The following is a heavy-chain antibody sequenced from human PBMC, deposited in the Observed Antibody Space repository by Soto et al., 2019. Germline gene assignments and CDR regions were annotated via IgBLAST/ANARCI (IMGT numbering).Heavy chain of an antibody. CDR2: IFSAGMT. CDR1: GFTVKGNY. V-gene: IGHV3-53*01. CDR3: AGASNYHYAFEY. D-gene: IGHD4-4*01. J-gene: IGHJ4*02. Sequence: PGGSLRLSCAPSGFTVKGNYVGWARQASGKGMEWVSIIFSAGMTYYTDSVKGRFTISKDISKNTLSLQMNSLRADDTAVYFCAGASNYHYAFEYWGRGTPVTVSS.